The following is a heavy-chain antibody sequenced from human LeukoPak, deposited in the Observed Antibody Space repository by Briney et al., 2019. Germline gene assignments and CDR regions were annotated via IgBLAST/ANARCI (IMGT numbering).Heavy chain of an antibody. CDR3: ARASQFRFLERLFDY. V-gene: IGHV1-2*02. CDR1: GYTFTGYY. J-gene: IGHJ4*02. Sequence: GASVKVSCKASGYTFTGYYMHWVRQAPGQGLEWMGGINTNSGGTNYAQNFQGRVTFTRDRSISTAYMSLSRLRSHDTALYYCARASQFRFLERLFDYWGQGTLVTVSS. CDR2: INTNSGGT. D-gene: IGHD3-3*01.